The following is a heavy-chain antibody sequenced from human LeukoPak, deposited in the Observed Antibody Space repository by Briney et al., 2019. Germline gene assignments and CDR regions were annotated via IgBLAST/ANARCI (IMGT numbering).Heavy chain of an antibody. CDR1: RYTLTDYY. V-gene: IGHV1-2*02. J-gene: IGHJ4*02. Sequence: ASVKVSCKASRYTLTDYYMHWVRQAPGQGLEWMGWISPNSGGTNYAQNFQGRVTMTRDTSVSTAYMELSSLRSDDTAVYYCATISVAAVASDYWGQGTLVTVSS. CDR3: ATISVAAVASDY. D-gene: IGHD6-19*01. CDR2: ISPNSGGT.